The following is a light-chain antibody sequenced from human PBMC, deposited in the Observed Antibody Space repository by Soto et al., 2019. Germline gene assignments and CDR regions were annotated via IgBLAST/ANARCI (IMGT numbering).Light chain of an antibody. CDR1: QSVSSN. CDR2: GAS. J-gene: IGKJ1*01. CDR3: QQHGSAPWT. Sequence: EKALTQSPVTLSLSPGERATLSCRASQSVSSNLAWYQQRPGQAPRLLIYGASIRATGIPDRFSGSGSGTDFTLTISRLEPEDFAVYYCQQHGSAPWTFGQGTKVDIK. V-gene: IGKV3-20*01.